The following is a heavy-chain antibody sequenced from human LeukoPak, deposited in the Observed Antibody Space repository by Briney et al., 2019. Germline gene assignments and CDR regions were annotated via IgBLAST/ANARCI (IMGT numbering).Heavy chain of an antibody. Sequence: PGGSLRLSCAASGFTFSSFWMHWVRQAPGKGLVWVSRINSVGSSTSYADSVKGRFTISRDNAKNTLYLQMNSLRAEDTAVYYCARERTSGWDAFDFWGQGTPVTVSS. V-gene: IGHV3-74*01. CDR1: GFTFSSFW. D-gene: IGHD6-19*01. J-gene: IGHJ4*02. CDR3: ARERTSGWDAFDF. CDR2: INSVGSST.